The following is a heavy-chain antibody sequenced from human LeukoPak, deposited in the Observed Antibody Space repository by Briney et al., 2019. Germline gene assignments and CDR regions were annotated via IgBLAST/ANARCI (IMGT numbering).Heavy chain of an antibody. CDR2: IKQDGSEK. J-gene: IGHJ4*02. CDR1: GFTFGDYA. D-gene: IGHD3-10*01. CDR3: AREGTVLLWFGELLRGSNEGNYFDY. V-gene: IGHV3-7*01. Sequence: PGGSLRLSCTASGFTFGDYAMSWVRQAPGKGLEWVANIKQDGSEKYYVDSVKGRFTISRDNAKNSLYLQMNSLRAEDTAVYYCAREGTVLLWFGELLRGSNEGNYFDYWGQGTLVTVSS.